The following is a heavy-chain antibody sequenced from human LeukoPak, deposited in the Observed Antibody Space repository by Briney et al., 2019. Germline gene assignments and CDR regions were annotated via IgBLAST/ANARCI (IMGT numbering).Heavy chain of an antibody. D-gene: IGHD1-14*01. CDR2: INQGGSDK. J-gene: IGHJ6*04. CDR3: TRDRSRAEDD. Sequence: GGSLRLSCAASGFTFSGHWMSWVRQAPGKGLEWVANINQGGSDKYYVDSVKGRFTISRDNANNLLYLQMNSLRGEDTAVYYCTRDRSRAEDDWGKGTTVTVSS. CDR1: GFTFSGHW. V-gene: IGHV3-7*01.